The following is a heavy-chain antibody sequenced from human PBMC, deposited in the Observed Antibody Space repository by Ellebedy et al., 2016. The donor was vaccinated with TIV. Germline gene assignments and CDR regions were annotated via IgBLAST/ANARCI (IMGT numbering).Heavy chain of an antibody. CDR1: GNTFSSDW. Sequence: GGSLRLSXKDTGNTFSSDWIAWVRQMPGKGLECMGIIYPGDSDTRYSPSFEGHVSISADKSISTAFLQWSSLKASDSAIYYCARGPGSGSQFGSWGQGTLVTVSS. J-gene: IGHJ4*02. D-gene: IGHD3-10*01. CDR2: IYPGDSDT. V-gene: IGHV5-51*01. CDR3: ARGPGSGSQFGS.